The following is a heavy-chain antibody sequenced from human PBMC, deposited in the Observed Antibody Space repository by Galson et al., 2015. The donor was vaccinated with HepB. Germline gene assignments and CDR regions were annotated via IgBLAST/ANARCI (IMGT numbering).Heavy chain of an antibody. CDR2: IIPIFGTA. Sequence: SVKVSCKASGGTFSSYAISWVRQAPGQGLEWMGGIIPIFGTANYAQKFQGRVTITADESTSTAYMELSSLRSEDTAVYYCARGPRDGDYEGYWGQGTLVTVSS. V-gene: IGHV1-69*13. J-gene: IGHJ4*02. D-gene: IGHD4-17*01. CDR3: ARGPRDGDYEGY. CDR1: GGTFSSYA.